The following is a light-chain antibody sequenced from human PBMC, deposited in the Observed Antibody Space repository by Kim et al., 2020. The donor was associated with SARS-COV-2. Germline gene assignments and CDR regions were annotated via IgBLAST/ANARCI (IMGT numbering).Light chain of an antibody. CDR2: SND. CDR1: NSNIGSNT. CDR3: VAWDDTLNGWV. Sequence: ELTQPPSASGTPGQRVTISCSGSNSNIGSNTAHGFQQLPGTSPKVLIYSNDKRPSGVPDRVSGSRSGTSASLAISGLQSEDEADYYCVAWDDTLNGWVFGGGTQLTVL. V-gene: IGLV1-44*01. J-gene: IGLJ3*02.